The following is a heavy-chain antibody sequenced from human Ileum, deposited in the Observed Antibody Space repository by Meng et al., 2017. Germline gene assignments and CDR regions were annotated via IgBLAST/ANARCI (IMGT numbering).Heavy chain of an antibody. D-gene: IGHD1-20*01. J-gene: IGHJ4*02. V-gene: IGHV3-15*01. CDR2: IKSKTDGGTR. CDR1: GFTFSDAW. Sequence: EVQVVESGGGLVKPGGSLRLSCAASGFTFSDAWMNWVRQAPGKGLEWVGRIKSKTDGGTRDYAAPVKGRFTISRDDSKDTLYLEMNSLKAEDTAMYYCITQSRYSWNGDFAYWGQGSLVTVSS. CDR3: ITQSRYSWNGDFAY.